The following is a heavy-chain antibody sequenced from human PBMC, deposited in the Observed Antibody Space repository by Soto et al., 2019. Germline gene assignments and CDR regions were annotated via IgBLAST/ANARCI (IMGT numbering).Heavy chain of an antibody. CDR1: GFSLTNTGVT. CDR3: AHRHLESLTGPFAS. D-gene: IGHD3-9*01. V-gene: IGHV2-5*01. Sequence: QITLKQSGPSLVQPTQTLTLTCTFSGFSLTNTGVTVGWIRQPPGKALDWLALVYWHDDKSYNPSLRNRLTIAKDTSKNRVVLTLANVGPVGTATYYCAHRHLESLTGPFASWGRGTLVTVAS. J-gene: IGHJ5*01. CDR2: VYWHDDK.